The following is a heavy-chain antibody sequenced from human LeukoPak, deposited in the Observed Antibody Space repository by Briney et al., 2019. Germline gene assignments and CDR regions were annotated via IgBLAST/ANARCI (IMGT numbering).Heavy chain of an antibody. CDR2: IYSGGGT. V-gene: IGHV3-66*01. Sequence: GGSLRLSCAASGFTVSTNYMSWVRQAPGKGLEWVSLIYSGGGTYYADSVKGRFTISRDSSGNTLSLQMNSLRVDDTAVYYCARGFRSVTTWGYFDYWGQGALVTVSS. CDR1: GFTVSTNY. CDR3: ARGFRSVTTWGYFDY. J-gene: IGHJ4*02. D-gene: IGHD4-17*01.